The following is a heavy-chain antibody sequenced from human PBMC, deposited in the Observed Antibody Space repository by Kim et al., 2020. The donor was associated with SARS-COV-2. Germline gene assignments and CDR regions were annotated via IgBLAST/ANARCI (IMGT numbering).Heavy chain of an antibody. Sequence: GGSLRLSCAASGFTFSRYSMNWVRQAPGKGLEWVAYISSRSSTIYYADSVKGRFTISRDNAKNSLYLQMNSLRDEDTAVYYCARDTDYDFWSGYKASFDYWGQGTLVTVSS. V-gene: IGHV3-48*02. J-gene: IGHJ4*02. CDR2: ISSRSSTI. CDR3: ARDTDYDFWSGYKASFDY. D-gene: IGHD3-3*01. CDR1: GFTFSRYS.